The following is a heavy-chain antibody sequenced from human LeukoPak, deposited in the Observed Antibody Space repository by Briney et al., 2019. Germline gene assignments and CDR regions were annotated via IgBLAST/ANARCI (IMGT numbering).Heavy chain of an antibody. J-gene: IGHJ4*02. CDR2: INHSGST. CDR1: GGSLSGYY. V-gene: IGHV4-34*01. CDR3: ARRYGSGTPDY. Sequence: SETLSLTCAVYGGSLSGYYWSWIRQPPGKGLEWIGEINHSGSTNYNPSLKSRVTISVDTSKNQFSLKLSSVTAADTAVYYCARRYGSGTPDYWGQGTLVTVSS. D-gene: IGHD3-10*01.